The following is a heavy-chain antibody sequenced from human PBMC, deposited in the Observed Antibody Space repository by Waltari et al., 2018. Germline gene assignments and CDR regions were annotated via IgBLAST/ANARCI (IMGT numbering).Heavy chain of an antibody. D-gene: IGHD2-21*01. CDR3: ARRGYCGIDCYSNYFDF. J-gene: IGHJ4*02. V-gene: IGHV4-34*01. Sequence: VLLQQWGAGLLKPSETLSPTCAAYGGFFHFFYRRWIRQPPGEGLEWIGEITHSGSTNYNPSLKSRVSISVDTPNNQFSLKLTSVTAADTAAYYCARRGYCGIDCYSNYFDFWGQGTLVTVSS. CDR1: GGFFHFFY. CDR2: ITHSGST.